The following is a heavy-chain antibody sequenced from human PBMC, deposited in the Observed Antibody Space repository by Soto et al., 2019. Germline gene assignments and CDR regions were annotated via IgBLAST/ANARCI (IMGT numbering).Heavy chain of an antibody. CDR2: ISSSGSTI. V-gene: IGHV3-48*03. D-gene: IGHD6-19*01. CDR3: ARGTSYSTSSGWYGMDV. Sequence: GGSLRLSCAASGFTFSSYEMNWVRQAPGKGLEWVSYISSSGSTIYYADSVKGRFTISRDNAKNSLYLQMNGLRAEDTAVYYCARGTSYSTSSGWYGMDVWGQGTTVTVSS. CDR1: GFTFSSYE. J-gene: IGHJ6*02.